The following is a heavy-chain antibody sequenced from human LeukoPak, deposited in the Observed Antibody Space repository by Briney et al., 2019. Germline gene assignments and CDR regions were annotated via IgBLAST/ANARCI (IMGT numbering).Heavy chain of an antibody. CDR2: IYSGGTT. J-gene: IGHJ4*02. CDR1: GFTVSSNY. Sequence: GWSLRLSCAASGFTVSSNYMSWVRQAAGKGVEWVSVIYSGGTTYYADSVKGRFTISRDNSKNTLYLQMNSLRAEDTAVYYCARDSSGLSYFDYWGQGTLVTVSS. D-gene: IGHD3-22*01. CDR3: ARDSSGLSYFDY. V-gene: IGHV3-66*01.